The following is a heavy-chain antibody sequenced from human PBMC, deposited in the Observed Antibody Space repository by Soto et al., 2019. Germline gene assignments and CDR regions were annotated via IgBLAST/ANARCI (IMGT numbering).Heavy chain of an antibody. CDR1: GFTFGDYA. CDR2: IRSKAYGGTT. CDR3: TRDPYYDSSGYYYFLGDAFHI. D-gene: IGHD3-22*01. J-gene: IGHJ3*02. V-gene: IGHV3-49*04. Sequence: PGGSLRLSCTASGFTFGDYAMSWVRQAPGKGLEWVGFIRSKAYGGTTEYAASVKGRFTISRDDSKSIAYLQMNSLKTEDTAVYYCTRDPYYDSSGYYYFLGDAFHIRGQAPIVTVS.